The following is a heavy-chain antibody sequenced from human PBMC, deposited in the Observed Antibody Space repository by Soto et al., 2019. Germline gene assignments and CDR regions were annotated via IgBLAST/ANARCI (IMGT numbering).Heavy chain of an antibody. V-gene: IGHV1-69*13. CDR3: ASYDSSGYYLWNFDY. Sequence: SVKVSCKASRGTFSSYAISWVRQAPGQGLEWMGGIIPIFGTANYAQKFQGRVTITADESTSTAYMELSSLRSEDTAVYYCASYDSSGYYLWNFDYWGQGTLVTVSS. CDR2: IIPIFGTA. D-gene: IGHD3-22*01. J-gene: IGHJ4*02. CDR1: RGTFSSYA.